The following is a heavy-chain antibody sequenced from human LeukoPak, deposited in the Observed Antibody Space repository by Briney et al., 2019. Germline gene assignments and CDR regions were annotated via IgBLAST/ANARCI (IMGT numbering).Heavy chain of an antibody. CDR3: AREVYNYYDSSHRYYYYMDV. D-gene: IGHD3-22*01. J-gene: IGHJ6*03. Sequence: SETLSLTCTVSGGSISSGSYYWRWIRQPAGKGLEWIGRIYTSGSTNYNPSLKSRVTISVDTSKNQFSLKLSSVTAADTAVYYCAREVYNYYDSSHRYYYYMDVWGKGTTVTISS. CDR2: IYTSGST. CDR1: GGSISSGSYY. V-gene: IGHV4-61*02.